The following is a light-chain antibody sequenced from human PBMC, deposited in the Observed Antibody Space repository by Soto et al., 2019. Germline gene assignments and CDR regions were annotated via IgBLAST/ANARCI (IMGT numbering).Light chain of an antibody. CDR2: AAS. J-gene: IGKJ4*01. CDR1: QYIGRY. Sequence: DIQMTPSPSSLSASVGGRVTITCRAGQYIGRYLNWYQQKPGKAPKLLIYAASSLHSGVPSRFSGSGSGTDFTLTISSLQPEDFATYSCQQTYRTPLTFGGGTKVDI. CDR3: QQTYRTPLT. V-gene: IGKV1-39*01.